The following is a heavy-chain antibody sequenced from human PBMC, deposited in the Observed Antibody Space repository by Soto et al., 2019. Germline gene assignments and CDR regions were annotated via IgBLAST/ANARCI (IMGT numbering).Heavy chain of an antibody. D-gene: IGHD4-4*01. Sequence: EVQLLESGGSLVQPGGSLRLSCAASGLTFSGYGMSWVHQAPGTGLEWVSAISGSGSSTYYADSVKGRFTISRDDSKNILFLQMNSLRAEDTAVYYCVTRSRGLQSSPPRLDSWGQGTLVTVSS. CDR3: VTRSRGLQSSPPRLDS. J-gene: IGHJ4*02. CDR1: GLTFSGYG. V-gene: IGHV3-23*01. CDR2: ISGSGSST.